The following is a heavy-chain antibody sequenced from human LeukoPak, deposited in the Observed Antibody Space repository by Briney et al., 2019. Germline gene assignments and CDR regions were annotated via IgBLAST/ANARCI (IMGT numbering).Heavy chain of an antibody. CDR1: GGTFSSYA. V-gene: IGHV1-69*04. D-gene: IGHD3-10*01. CDR2: IIPILGIA. J-gene: IGHJ4*02. CDR3: ARGNYWFGEFGGRWFDY. Sequence: GSSVKVSCKASGGTFSSYAISWVRQAPGQGLAWMGRIIPILGIANYAQKFQGRVTITADKSTSTAYMELSSLRSEDTAVYYCARGNYWFGEFGGRWFDYWGEGTLVTVSA.